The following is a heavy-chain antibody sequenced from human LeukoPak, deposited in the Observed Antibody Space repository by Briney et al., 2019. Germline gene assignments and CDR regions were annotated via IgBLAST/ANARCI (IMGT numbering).Heavy chain of an antibody. CDR2: IYYSGST. Sequence: SQTLSLTCTVSGGSISSGGYYWSWIRQHPGKGLEWIGYIYYSGSTYYNPSLKSRVTISVDTSKNQFSLKLSSVTAADTAAYYCARDRYTVVSWYFDLWGRGTLVTVSS. V-gene: IGHV4-31*03. CDR1: GGSISSGGYY. D-gene: IGHD4-23*01. J-gene: IGHJ2*01. CDR3: ARDRYTVVSWYFDL.